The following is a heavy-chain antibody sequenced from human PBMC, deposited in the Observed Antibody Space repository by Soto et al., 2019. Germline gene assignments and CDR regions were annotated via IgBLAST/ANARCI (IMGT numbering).Heavy chain of an antibody. Sequence: QVQLVQSGAEVKKPGASVKVSCKASGYTFTSYGISWVRQAPGQGLEWMGWISAYNGNTNYAQKLQGRVTMTTDTATSKAYMELRSLRSDDTAVYYCAGASLMVRGVIPPGDAFDIWCQGTMVSVSS. CDR3: AGASLMVRGVIPPGDAFDI. CDR2: ISAYNGNT. D-gene: IGHD3-10*01. CDR1: GYTFTSYG. J-gene: IGHJ3*02. V-gene: IGHV1-18*01.